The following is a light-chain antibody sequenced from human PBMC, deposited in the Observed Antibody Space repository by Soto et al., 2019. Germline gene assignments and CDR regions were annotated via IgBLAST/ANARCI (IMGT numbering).Light chain of an antibody. CDR2: RAS. CDR3: QQYNNWPYT. V-gene: IGKV3-15*01. Sequence: EIVMPQSPATLSVSPGERDTLSCRASQCVSNTFAWNQQKRGQAPRLLIHRASIRAPGIPARFSGGGSGTEFTLTISSPEAEDFAVYYCQQYNNWPYTFGQGTKLEIK. CDR1: QCVSNT. J-gene: IGKJ2*01.